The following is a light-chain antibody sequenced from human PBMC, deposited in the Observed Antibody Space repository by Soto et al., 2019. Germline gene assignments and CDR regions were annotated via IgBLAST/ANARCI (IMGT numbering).Light chain of an antibody. J-gene: IGKJ1*01. V-gene: IGKV1-5*03. Sequence: DIQMTQSPSTLSASVGDRVIITCRASQSIGNWLAWYQQKPGKAPKLLIYKASSLESGVPSRFSGSGSGTEFPLTISSLQPDDFAIYYCQQYNSYSRTFGQGTKVEIK. CDR3: QQYNSYSRT. CDR1: QSIGNW. CDR2: KAS.